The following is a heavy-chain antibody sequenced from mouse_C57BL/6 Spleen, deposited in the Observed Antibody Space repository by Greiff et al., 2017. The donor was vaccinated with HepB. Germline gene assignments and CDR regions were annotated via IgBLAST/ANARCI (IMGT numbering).Heavy chain of an antibody. D-gene: IGHD1-1*01. CDR2: ISSGSSTI. CDR1: GFTFSDYG. CDR3: ARPYGSSLYYFDY. Sequence: EVQLVASGGGLVKPGGSLKLSCAASGFTFSDYGMHWVRQAPEKGLEWVAYISSGSSTIYYADTVKGRFTISRDNAKNTLFLQMTSLRSEDTAMYYCARPYGSSLYYFDYWGQGTTLTVAS. J-gene: IGHJ2*01. V-gene: IGHV5-17*01.